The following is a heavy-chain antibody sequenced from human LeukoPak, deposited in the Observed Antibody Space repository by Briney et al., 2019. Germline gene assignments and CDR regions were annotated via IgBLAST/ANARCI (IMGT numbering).Heavy chain of an antibody. Sequence: GGSLRLSCVGTEFDFSNFNMIWVRLAPGKGPEYISHISNTASATYYIDSVRGRFTISRDNSKNTLYLQMNSLRAEDTAVYYCAKDGSSSSYGFNWFDPWGQGTLVTVSS. D-gene: IGHD6-13*01. CDR3: AKDGSSSSYGFNWFDP. V-gene: IGHV3-48*01. J-gene: IGHJ5*02. CDR2: ISNTASAT. CDR1: EFDFSNFN.